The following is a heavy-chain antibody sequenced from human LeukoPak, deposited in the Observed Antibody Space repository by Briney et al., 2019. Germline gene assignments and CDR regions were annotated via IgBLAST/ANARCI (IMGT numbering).Heavy chain of an antibody. V-gene: IGHV3-48*04. CDR2: ISGPSTTI. J-gene: IGHJ4*02. D-gene: IGHD3-10*01. CDR1: GFTLISYP. CDR3: ARDRAGGSGIMAYDY. Sequence: GGSLRLSCAASGFTLISYPMIWVRQAPGKGLEWVSYISGPSTTIYYADSVKGRFNISRDNAKQSLYLQMNSLRVEDTAVYYCARDRAGGSGIMAYDYWGQGTLVTVSS.